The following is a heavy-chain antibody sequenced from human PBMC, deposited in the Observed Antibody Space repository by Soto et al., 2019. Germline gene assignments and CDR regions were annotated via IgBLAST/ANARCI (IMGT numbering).Heavy chain of an antibody. CDR1: GGTFSSYA. D-gene: IGHD1-7*01. V-gene: IGHV1-69*13. J-gene: IGHJ6*02. CDR3: AGPPELTRIYYYYGMDV. Sequence: SVKVSCKASGGTFSSYAISWVRQAPGQGLEWMGGIIPIFGTANYAQKFHGRVTITADESTSTAYMELSSLRSEDTAVYYCAGPPELTRIYYYYGMDVWGQGTTVTVSS. CDR2: IIPIFGTA.